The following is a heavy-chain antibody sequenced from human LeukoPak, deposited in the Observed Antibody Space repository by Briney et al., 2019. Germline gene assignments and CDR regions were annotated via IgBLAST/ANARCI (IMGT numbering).Heavy chain of an antibody. D-gene: IGHD6-19*01. J-gene: IGHJ3*02. CDR3: AKYSSAWYNDPFDI. Sequence: PGGSLRHSCVASGFTFTTYAMTWVRQAPGKGLEWVSTIGSSGGRTFYADSVKGRFTISRDNSKNTLFLQMNSLRAEDTAVYYCAKYSSAWYNDPFDIWGQGTMVTVSS. CDR1: GFTFTTYA. CDR2: IGSSGGRT. V-gene: IGHV3-23*01.